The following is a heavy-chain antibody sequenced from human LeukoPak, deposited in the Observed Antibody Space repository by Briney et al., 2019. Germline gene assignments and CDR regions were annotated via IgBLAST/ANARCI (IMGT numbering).Heavy chain of an antibody. Sequence: PGGSLRLSCAASGFTFSSYAMHWVRQAPGKGLEWVANIKQDRSVKYYVDSVKGRFTISRDNAKNSLYLQMNSLRAEDTAVYYCAREVGYCSSSSCYLRAVPGLSYYFDYWGQGTLVTVSS. J-gene: IGHJ4*02. D-gene: IGHD2-2*01. CDR1: GFTFSSYA. V-gene: IGHV3-7*01. CDR3: AREVGYCSSSSCYLRAVPGLSYYFDY. CDR2: IKQDRSVK.